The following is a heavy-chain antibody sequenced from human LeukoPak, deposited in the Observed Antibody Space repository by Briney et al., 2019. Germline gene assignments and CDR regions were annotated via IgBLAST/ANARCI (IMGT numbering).Heavy chain of an antibody. J-gene: IGHJ6*04. CDR2: IYDSGST. CDR3: ARDLPAPAPYYYYGMDV. Sequence: SETLSLTCTVPGGSISSGGYFWSWIRQHPGKGLEWIGYIYDSGSTYYNPSLKSRVTISVDTSKNQFSLKLSSVTAADTAVYYCARDLPAPAPYYYYGMDVWGKGTTVTVSS. V-gene: IGHV4-31*03. CDR1: GGSISSGGYF. D-gene: IGHD2-2*01.